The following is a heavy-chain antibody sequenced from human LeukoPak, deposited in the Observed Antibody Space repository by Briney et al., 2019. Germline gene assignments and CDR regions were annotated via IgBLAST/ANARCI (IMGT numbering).Heavy chain of an antibody. D-gene: IGHD1-26*01. V-gene: IGHV3-48*04. CDR3: AREGEGSY. CDR1: GFTFSSYS. CDR2: ISSSSTI. Sequence: GGSLRLSCAASGFTFSSYSMNWVRQAPGKGLEWVSYISSSSTIYYADSVKGRFTISRDNAKNSLYLQMNSLRAEDTAVYYCAREGEGSYWGQGTLVTVSS. J-gene: IGHJ4*02.